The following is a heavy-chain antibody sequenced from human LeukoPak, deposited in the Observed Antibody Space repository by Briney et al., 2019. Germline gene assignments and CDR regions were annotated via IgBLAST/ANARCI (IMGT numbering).Heavy chain of an antibody. CDR2: INWNGGST. Sequence: YGXSXVRXXXGXGLXWVSGINWNGGSTGYADSVXGRFTISRXXXKXXLYLQMNSLRDEDTAVYYXXXXGITMIGGVWGKGTTVTISS. D-gene: IGHD3-10*02. J-gene: IGHJ6*04. CDR1: YG. V-gene: IGHV3-20*03. CDR3: XXXGITMIGGV.